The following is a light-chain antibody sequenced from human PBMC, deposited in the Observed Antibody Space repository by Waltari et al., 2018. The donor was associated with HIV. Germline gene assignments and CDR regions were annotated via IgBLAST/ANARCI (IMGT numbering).Light chain of an antibody. CDR2: GAS. CDR1: QSVRSH. CDR3: QQYNDRPPWT. V-gene: IGKV3D-15*01. Sequence: EIVMTQSPATLSVSPGERATLSCRASQSVRSHLAWYQQKPGQAPRLLIYGASTRATDVPANFNGNGSGTEFTLTISSLQSEDFAVYYCQQYNDRPPWTFGQGTTVEIK. J-gene: IGKJ1*01.